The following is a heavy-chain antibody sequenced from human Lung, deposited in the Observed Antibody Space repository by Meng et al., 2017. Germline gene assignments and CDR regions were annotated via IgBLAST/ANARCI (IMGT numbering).Heavy chain of an antibody. J-gene: IGHJ4*02. Sequence: VYSGGGLFWLGSVRDYVCGAAGVKFGDYIMHFVRLTPGKWLVWISRIGSGGGITTYADGVKGRFTVSRDNAKNTLYLQMNSLGADDTAVYYCARDLAWVLFDYWGQGALVTVSS. V-gene: IGHV3-74*01. CDR3: ARDLAWVLFDY. D-gene: IGHD3-3*01. CDR1: GVKFGDYI. CDR2: IGSGGGIT.